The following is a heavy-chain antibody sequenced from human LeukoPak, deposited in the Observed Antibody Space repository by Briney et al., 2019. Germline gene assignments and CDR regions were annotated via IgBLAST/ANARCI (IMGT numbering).Heavy chain of an antibody. CDR2: IYSGGST. CDR1: GFTVSSNY. D-gene: IGHD6-19*01. J-gene: IGHJ6*03. Sequence: PGGSLRLSCAASGFTVSSNYMSWVRQAPGKGLEWGSVIYSGGSTYYADSVKGRFTISRDNSKNTLYLQMNSLRAEDTAVYYCSADRLSSGWYREGYYCYMDVWGKGTTVTVSS. V-gene: IGHV3-53*01. CDR3: SADRLSSGWYREGYYCYMDV.